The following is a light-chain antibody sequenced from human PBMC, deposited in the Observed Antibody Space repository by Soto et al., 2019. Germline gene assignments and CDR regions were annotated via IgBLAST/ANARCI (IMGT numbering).Light chain of an antibody. V-gene: IGKV4-1*01. CDR3: QQYYSDPPIT. CDR1: QSVLHSSNDKNY. Sequence: DIVLTQSPDSLAVSLGERATINCKSSQSVLHSSNDKNYLAWYQQKAGQPPKLLIYWASTRESGVPDRFSGSGSGTDFTLTIGSLQAEDVAVYYCQQYYSDPPITFGQGTLLEIK. CDR2: WAS. J-gene: IGKJ5*01.